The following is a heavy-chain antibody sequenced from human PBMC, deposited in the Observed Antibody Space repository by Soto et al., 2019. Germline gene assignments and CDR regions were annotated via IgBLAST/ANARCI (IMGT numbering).Heavy chain of an antibody. D-gene: IGHD3-16*02. V-gene: IGHV4-34*01. CDR1: GGSFSGYD. CDR2: INHSGSS. CDR3: ANLDMITFGGVIGPNDEFDI. J-gene: IGHJ3*02. Sequence: PSETLSLTCAVYGGSFSGYDWTWIRQPPGTGLEWIGEINHSGSSNYNPSLKSRVTISVDTSKNQFSLKLTSVTAADTAVYYCANLDMITFGGVIGPNDEFDIWGQGTMVTVSS.